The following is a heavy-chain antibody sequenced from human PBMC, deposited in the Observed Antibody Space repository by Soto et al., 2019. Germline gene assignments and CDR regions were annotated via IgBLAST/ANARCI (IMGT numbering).Heavy chain of an antibody. CDR2: ISGNSSYV. V-gene: IGHV3-21*01. CDR3: ARIGHTSVMDV. Sequence: EVQLVESGGGLVNHGGSLRLSCAASGFIFTTYRMSWVRQAPGKGLDRLSSISGNSSYVYYVDSVKGRFTLSRDEDKNSLYLQMNSLRAEDTAVYYCARIGHTSVMDVWGQGTKVTVSS. J-gene: IGHJ6*02. CDR1: GFIFTTYR.